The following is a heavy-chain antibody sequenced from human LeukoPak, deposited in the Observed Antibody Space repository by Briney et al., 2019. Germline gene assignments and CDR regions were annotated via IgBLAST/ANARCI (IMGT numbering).Heavy chain of an antibody. CDR3: AIARPYYDSSV. Sequence: GGSLRLSCAASGCTFSSYAMSWVRQAPGKGLEWVSAISGSGGSTYYADSVKGRFTISRDNSKNTLYLQMNSLRAEGTAVYYCAIARPYYDSSVWGQGTLVTVSS. V-gene: IGHV3-23*01. CDR1: GCTFSSYA. CDR2: ISGSGGST. J-gene: IGHJ4*02. D-gene: IGHD3-22*01.